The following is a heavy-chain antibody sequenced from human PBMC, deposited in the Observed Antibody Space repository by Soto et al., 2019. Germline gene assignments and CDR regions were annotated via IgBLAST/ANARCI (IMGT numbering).Heavy chain of an antibody. Sequence: QVQLVQSGAEVKKPGSSVKVSCKASGGTFSSYIISWVRQAPGQGLEWMGRIIPILGIAKYAQKFQGRVTITAVKPTSTAYMELSSLRSEDTAVYYCARGLHYDSISLDDYWGQGTLVTVSS. CDR3: ARGLHYDSISLDDY. J-gene: IGHJ4*02. V-gene: IGHV1-69*02. D-gene: IGHD3-22*01. CDR2: IIPILGIA. CDR1: GGTFSSYI.